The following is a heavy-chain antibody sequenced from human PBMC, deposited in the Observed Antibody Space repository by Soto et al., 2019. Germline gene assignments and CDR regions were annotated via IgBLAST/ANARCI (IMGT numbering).Heavy chain of an antibody. J-gene: IGHJ4*02. V-gene: IGHV4-59*01. CDR2: IYNIGRT. CDR1: GGSISSSS. Sequence: SETLSLTCTVSGGSISSSSWSWIRQPPGRGLEWIGYIYNIGRTDYNPSLKSRVTISVDTSKNHFSLKLSSVTPADTAVYYCARARFCTSTSCYHYFDFWGQGTLVTVSS. CDR3: ARARFCTSTSCYHYFDF. D-gene: IGHD2-2*01.